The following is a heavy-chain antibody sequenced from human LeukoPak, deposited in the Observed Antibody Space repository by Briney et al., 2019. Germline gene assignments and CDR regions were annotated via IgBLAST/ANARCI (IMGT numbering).Heavy chain of an antibody. V-gene: IGHV3-11*01. CDR1: GFTFRDYY. CDR2: ISGIDSTI. Sequence: GGSLRLSCTASGFTFRDYYMAWIRQAPGKGLAWVSYISGIDSTIFYADSVKGRFTISRDNAKNSLYLQMDSLRAEDTAVYYCARDFWQQGDDAWGQGTLVTVSA. J-gene: IGHJ5*02. CDR3: ARDFWQQGDDA. D-gene: IGHD3-3*01.